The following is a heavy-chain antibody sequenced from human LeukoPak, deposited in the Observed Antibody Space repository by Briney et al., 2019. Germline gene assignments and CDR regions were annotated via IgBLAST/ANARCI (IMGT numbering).Heavy chain of an antibody. D-gene: IGHD3-16*01. J-gene: IGHJ5*02. CDR2: IIPIFGTA. V-gene: IGHV1-69*01. CDR1: GGTFSSYA. Sequence: APVKVSCKASGGTFSSYAISWVRQAPGQGLEWMGGIIPIFGTANYAQKFQGRVTITADESTSTAYMELSSLRSEDTAVYYCARKPPTYNWFDPWGQGTLVTVSS. CDR3: ARKPPTYNWFDP.